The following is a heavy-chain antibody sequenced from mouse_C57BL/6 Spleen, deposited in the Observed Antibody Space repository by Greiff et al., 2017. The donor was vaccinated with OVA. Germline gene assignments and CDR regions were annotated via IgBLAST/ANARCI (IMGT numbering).Heavy chain of an antibody. V-gene: IGHV1-61*01. Sequence: QVQLQQPGAELVRPGSSVKLSCKASGYTFTSYWMDWVKQRPGQGLEWIGNIYPSDSETHYNQKFKDKATLTVDKSSSTAYMQLSSLTSEDSAVYYCAREMWAWYFDVWGTGTTVTVSS. CDR3: AREMWAWYFDV. CDR2: IYPSDSET. CDR1: GYTFTSYW. J-gene: IGHJ1*03. D-gene: IGHD3-1*01.